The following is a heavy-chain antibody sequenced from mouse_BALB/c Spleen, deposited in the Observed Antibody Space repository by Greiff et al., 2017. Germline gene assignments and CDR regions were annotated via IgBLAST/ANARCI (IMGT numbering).Heavy chain of an antibody. J-gene: IGHJ3*01. CDR2: IYPGDGDT. D-gene: IGHD1-1*01. CDR1: GYAFSSYW. Sequence: QVQLQQSGAELVRPGSSVKLSCKASGYAFSSYWMNWVKQRPGQGLEWIGQIYPGDGDTNYNGKFKGKATLTADKSSSTAYMQLSSLTSEDSAVYFCANYYGSSPAFAYWGQGTLVTVSA. CDR3: ANYYGSSPAFAY. V-gene: IGHV1-80*01.